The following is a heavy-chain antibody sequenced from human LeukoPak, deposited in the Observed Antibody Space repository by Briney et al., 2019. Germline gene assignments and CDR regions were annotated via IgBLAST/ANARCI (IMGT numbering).Heavy chain of an antibody. CDR3: ARDRLGGYSYYFDY. V-gene: IGHV3-7*03. D-gene: IGHD5-18*01. J-gene: IGHJ4*02. Sequence: GGSLRLSCAASGFTFSSYAMSWVRQAPGKGLEWVANIKQDGSEKYYVDSVKGRFTISRDNAKNSLYLQMNSLRAEDTAVYYCARDRLGGYSYYFDYWGQGTLVTVSS. CDR1: GFTFSSYA. CDR2: IKQDGSEK.